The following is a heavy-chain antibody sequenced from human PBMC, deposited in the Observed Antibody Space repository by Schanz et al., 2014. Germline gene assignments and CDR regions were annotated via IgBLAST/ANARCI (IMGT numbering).Heavy chain of an antibody. CDR2: ISGSGGST. V-gene: IGHV3-23*01. D-gene: IGHD1-26*01. CDR1: GFTFRNYA. Sequence: VQLLESGGGLVQPGGSLKLSCSASGFTFRNYALSWVRQAPGKGLAWVSAISGSGGSTYYADSVKGRFTISRDNSNHTLYLQMNSLRADDTAVYYCAARIVGGLSSWGQGTLVTVSS. CDR3: AARIVGGLSS. J-gene: IGHJ4*02.